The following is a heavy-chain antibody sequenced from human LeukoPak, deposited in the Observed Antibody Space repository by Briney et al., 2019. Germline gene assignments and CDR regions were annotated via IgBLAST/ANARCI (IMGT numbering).Heavy chain of an antibody. CDR1: GFTFDDYA. J-gene: IGHJ4*02. CDR3: ASGDNWNPY. D-gene: IGHD1-20*01. Sequence: GRSLRLSCAASGFTFDDYAMHWVRQAPGKGLEWVSGISWNSGSIGYADSVKGRFTISRDNAKNSLYLQMNSLRAEDTAVYYCASGDNWNPYWGQGTLVTVSS. V-gene: IGHV3-9*01. CDR2: ISWNSGSI.